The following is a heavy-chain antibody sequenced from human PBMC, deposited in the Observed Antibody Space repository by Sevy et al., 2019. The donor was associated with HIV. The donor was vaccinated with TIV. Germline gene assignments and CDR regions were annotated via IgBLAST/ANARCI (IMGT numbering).Heavy chain of an antibody. V-gene: IGHV3-33*01. CDR3: ARDLEFYDYGDYGPAFMPDY. J-gene: IGHJ4*02. Sequence: GGSLRLSCAASGFTFSTYGMHWARQAPGKGLEWVAVIWFGGSNTYYADSVKGRFTISRDIAKNTLHLQMNSLRAEDTAVYYCARDLEFYDYGDYGPAFMPDYWGQGTLVTVSS. CDR1: GFTFSTYG. D-gene: IGHD4-17*01. CDR2: IWFGGSNT.